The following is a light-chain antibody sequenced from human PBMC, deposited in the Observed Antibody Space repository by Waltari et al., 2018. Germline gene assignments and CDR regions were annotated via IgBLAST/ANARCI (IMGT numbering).Light chain of an antibody. CDR1: QSLLHSNGYNY. CDR3: MQALQTPLT. J-gene: IGKJ4*01. Sequence: DIVLTQSPLSLPVTPGEPASIPCRSRQSLLHSNGYNYMDWYLQKPGQSPQVLIYLGSNRASGVPDRFSGSGSGTDFTLKISRVEAEDVGVYYCMQALQTPLTFGGGTKVEIK. V-gene: IGKV2-28*01. CDR2: LGS.